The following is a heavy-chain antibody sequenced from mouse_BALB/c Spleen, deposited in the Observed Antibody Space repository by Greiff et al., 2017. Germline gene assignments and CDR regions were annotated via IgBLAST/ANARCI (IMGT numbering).Heavy chain of an antibody. J-gene: IGHJ1*01. Sequence: VQLQQSGAELARPGASVKMSCKASGYTFTSYTMHWVKQRPGQGLEWIGYINPSSGYTNYNQKFKDKATLTADKSSSTAYMQLSSLTSEDSAVYYCARYTTVVATNFDVWGAGTTVTVSS. V-gene: IGHV1-4*01. CDR3: ARYTTVVATNFDV. CDR1: GYTFTSYT. CDR2: INPSSGYT. D-gene: IGHD1-1*01.